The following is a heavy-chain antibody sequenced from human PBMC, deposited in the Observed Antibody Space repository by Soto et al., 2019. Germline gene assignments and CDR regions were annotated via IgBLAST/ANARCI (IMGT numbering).Heavy chain of an antibody. CDR2: IYPGDSDT. V-gene: IGHV5-51*01. CDR1: GYSFTIYW. J-gene: IGHJ6*02. D-gene: IGHD5-12*01. Sequence: GESLKISCKGSGYSFTIYWIGWVRQMTGKGLEWMGIIYPGDSDTRYSPSFQGQVTISADKSISTAYLQWSSLKASDTAMYYCARLLKYSGSPYGMDVWGQGTTVTVSS. CDR3: ARLLKYSGSPYGMDV.